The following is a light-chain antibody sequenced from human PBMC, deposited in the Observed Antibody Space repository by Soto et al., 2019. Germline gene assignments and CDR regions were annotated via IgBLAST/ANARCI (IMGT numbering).Light chain of an antibody. J-gene: IGLJ1*01. CDR2: QVT. Sequence: QSVLTQPASVSGSLGQSITISCTGTGSDIAGYNYISWYQQLPGKAPQLIIYQVTIRPSGISYRFSGSKSGNTASLTISGLQAEDEADYYFNSFTSTSSLYVFGTGTKLTVL. CDR1: GSDIAGYNY. CDR3: NSFTSTSSLYV. V-gene: IGLV2-14*01.